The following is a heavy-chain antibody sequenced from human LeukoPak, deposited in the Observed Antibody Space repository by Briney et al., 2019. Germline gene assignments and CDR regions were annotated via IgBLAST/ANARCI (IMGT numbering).Heavy chain of an antibody. V-gene: IGHV1-18*01. CDR2: ISTHNGNT. CDR1: GYTFTRYA. CDR3: ARAMMGASSRTDY. Sequence: AASVKVSCKASGYTFTRYAINWVRQAPGQGLEWMGWISTHNGNTNYAQKLQGRVTMTTDTSTSTAYMELRSLRSDDTAIYYCARAMMGASSRTDYWGQGTLVTVSS. J-gene: IGHJ4*02. D-gene: IGHD1-26*01.